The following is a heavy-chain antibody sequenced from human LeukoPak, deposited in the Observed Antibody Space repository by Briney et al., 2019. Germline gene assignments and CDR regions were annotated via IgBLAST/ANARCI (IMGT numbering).Heavy chain of an antibody. D-gene: IGHD2-21*01. CDR1: GFTFSSYA. V-gene: IGHV3-23*01. Sequence: GGSLRLSCAASGFTFSSYAMSWVRQAPGKGLEWVSSISDGGDATGYAESVKGRFTISRDNSKATVWLQMNSLRAEDTAHYYCAKSDCGGDGCKLLNYWAQGTLVTVSS. J-gene: IGHJ4*02. CDR2: ISDGGDAT. CDR3: AKSDCGGDGCKLLNY.